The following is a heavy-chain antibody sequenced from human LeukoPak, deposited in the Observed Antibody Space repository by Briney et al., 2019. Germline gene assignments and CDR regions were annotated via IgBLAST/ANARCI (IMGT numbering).Heavy chain of an antibody. CDR1: GGSVSGGSYY. D-gene: IGHD3-9*01. V-gene: IGHV4-61*01. Sequence: SETLSLTCIVSGGSVSGGSYYWNWIRQPPGKELEWIGYIYYSGNTNYNPSLKSRVTISLDTSKNQFSLTLSSVTAADTGVYYCARDSYEILTGYYTLGCRMGRPQIFDYWGQGTLVTVSS. CDR3: ARDSYEILTGYYTLGCRMGRPQIFDY. J-gene: IGHJ4*02. CDR2: IYYSGNT.